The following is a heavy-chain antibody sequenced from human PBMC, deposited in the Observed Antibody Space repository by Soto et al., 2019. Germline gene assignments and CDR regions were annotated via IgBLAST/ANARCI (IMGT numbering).Heavy chain of an antibody. D-gene: IGHD5-18*01. CDR2: IIPIFGTA. J-gene: IGHJ6*02. CDR1: GGTFSSYA. CDR3: ATQGLGYSYGFHYYYGMDV. Sequence: QVQLVQSGAEVKKPGSSVKVSCKASGGTFSSYAISWVRQAPGQGLEWMGGIIPIFGTANYAQKFKGRVTITADESTSTAYMELSSLRSEDTAVYYCATQGLGYSYGFHYYYGMDVWGQGTTVTVSS. V-gene: IGHV1-69*01.